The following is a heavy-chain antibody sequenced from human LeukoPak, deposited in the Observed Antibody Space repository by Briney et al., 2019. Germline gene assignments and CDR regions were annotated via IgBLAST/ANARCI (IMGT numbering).Heavy chain of an antibody. CDR2: ISAYNGNT. V-gene: IGHV1-18*01. J-gene: IGHJ4*02. CDR3: AVLYSSSKREPFDY. D-gene: IGHD6-13*01. Sequence: ASVKVSCKASGYTFTSYGISWVRQAPGQGLEWMGWISAYNGNTNYAQKLQGRVTMTTDTSTSTAYMELRSLRSDDTAVYYCAVLYSSSKREPFDYWGQGTLVTVSS. CDR1: GYTFTSYG.